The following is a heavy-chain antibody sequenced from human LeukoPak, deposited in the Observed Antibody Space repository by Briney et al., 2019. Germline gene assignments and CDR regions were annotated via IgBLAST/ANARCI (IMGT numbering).Heavy chain of an antibody. CDR1: GYTFTGYY. V-gene: IGHV1-2*06. D-gene: IGHD3-3*01. J-gene: IGHJ4*02. CDR3: ARNIYDFWSGYHRPFDY. Sequence: ASVKVSCKASGYTFTGYYMHWVRQAPGQGLEWMGRINPNSGGTNYAQKFQGRVTMTRDTPISTAYMELSRLRSDDTAAYYCARNIYDFWSGYHRPFDYWGQGTLVTVSS. CDR2: INPNSGGT.